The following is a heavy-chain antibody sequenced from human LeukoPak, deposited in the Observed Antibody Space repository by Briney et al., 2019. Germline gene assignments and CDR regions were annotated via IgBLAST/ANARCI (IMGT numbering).Heavy chain of an antibody. CDR1: GGSFSPAH. CDR3: ATGRDPYKTGH. Sequence: SETLSLTCTFSGGSFSPAHWSWIRQPPGKGLEWIGVICDNGHTDYNPSLQSRVTISVDTSKRQFSLKLSSLAAADTAVYYCATGRDPYKTGHWGQGTLVTVSS. CDR2: ICDNGHT. J-gene: IGHJ4*02. D-gene: IGHD3-10*01. V-gene: IGHV4-59*01.